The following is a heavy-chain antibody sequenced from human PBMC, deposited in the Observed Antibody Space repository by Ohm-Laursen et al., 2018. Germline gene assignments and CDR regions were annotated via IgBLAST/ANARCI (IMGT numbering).Heavy chain of an antibody. Sequence: GSLRLSCTASGFIFSDYYMSWIRQAPGKGLEWVSYISSSGSTIYYADSVKGRFTISRDNAKNSLYLQMNSLKTEDTAVYYCTTDPVAVAGIFDYWGQGTLVTVSS. D-gene: IGHD6-19*01. CDR3: TTDPVAVAGIFDY. J-gene: IGHJ4*02. CDR2: ISSSGSTI. V-gene: IGHV3-11*01. CDR1: GFIFSDYY.